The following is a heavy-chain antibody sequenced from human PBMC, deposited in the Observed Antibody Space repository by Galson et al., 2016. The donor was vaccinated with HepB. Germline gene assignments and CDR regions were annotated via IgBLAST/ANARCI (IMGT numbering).Heavy chain of an antibody. Sequence: SLRLSCAASTFIFSNYGMHWVRQAPGKGLEWVAIISHDGRKKYYADSVRGRFTISRDNSKNMLNLQMNSLRPEDTAVYFCARGSLSGSYSSALEYWGQGTLVTVSS. CDR2: ISHDGRKK. V-gene: IGHV3-30*03. CDR3: ARGSLSGSYSSALEY. D-gene: IGHD1-26*01. CDR1: TFIFSNYG. J-gene: IGHJ4*02.